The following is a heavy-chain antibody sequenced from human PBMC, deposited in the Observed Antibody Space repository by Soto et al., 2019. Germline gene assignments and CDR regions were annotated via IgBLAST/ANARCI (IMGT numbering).Heavy chain of an antibody. CDR3: YPYYDFWSGYPRENYYYGMDV. D-gene: IGHD3-3*01. CDR1: GFTFSSYA. J-gene: IGHJ6*02. V-gene: IGHV3-23*01. CDR2: ISGSGGST. Sequence: PGGSLRLSCAASGFTFSSYAMSWVRQAPGKGLEWVSAISGSGGSTYYADSVKGRFTISRDNSKNTLYLQMNSLRAEDTAVYYCYPYYDFWSGYPRENYYYGMDVWGQGTTVTVSS.